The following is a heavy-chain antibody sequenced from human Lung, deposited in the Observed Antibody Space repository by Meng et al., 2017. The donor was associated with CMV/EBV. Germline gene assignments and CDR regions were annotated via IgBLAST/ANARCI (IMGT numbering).Heavy chain of an antibody. V-gene: IGHV1-18*01. CDR3: ARVEVGITSGDY. Sequence: QSEPVHSGGEVKTPGCQVNVLCKSSGYTFPNYVITWVRQAPGQGLEWMGWINAYNGDTNYAQTLQGRVTMTTDTSTSTAYMELRSLRSDDTAVYYCARVEVGITSGDYWGQGTLVTVSS. CDR1: GYTFPNYV. J-gene: IGHJ4*02. CDR2: INAYNGDT. D-gene: IGHD1-26*01.